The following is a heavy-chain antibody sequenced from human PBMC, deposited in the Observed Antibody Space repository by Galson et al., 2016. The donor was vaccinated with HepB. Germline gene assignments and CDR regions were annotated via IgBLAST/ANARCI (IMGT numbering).Heavy chain of an antibody. Sequence: TLSLTCAVSGGSISRNNWWSWVRQPPGKGLEWIGEIFHSGDTNYNPSLRSRVTISVDKSKNHVSLKLISVTAADTAMYYCGSYRIQSGAGSDAFDTWGQGTMVTVSS. V-gene: IGHV4-4*02. CDR1: GGSISRNNW. CDR3: GSYRIQSGAGSDAFDT. CDR2: IFHSGDT. D-gene: IGHD5-18*01. J-gene: IGHJ3*02.